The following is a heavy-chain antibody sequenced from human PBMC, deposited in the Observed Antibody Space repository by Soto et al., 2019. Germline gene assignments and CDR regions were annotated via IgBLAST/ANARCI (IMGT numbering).Heavy chain of an antibody. CDR3: ARHHDS. CDR1: GGSFSGYY. V-gene: IGHV4-59*08. J-gene: IGHJ4*02. Sequence: PSETLSLTCAVYGGSFSGYYWSWIRQPPGKGLEWIGYIYYSGSTNYNPSLKSRVTISVDTSKNQFSLKLSSVTAADTAVYYCARHHDSWGQGTLVIVSS. CDR2: IYYSGST.